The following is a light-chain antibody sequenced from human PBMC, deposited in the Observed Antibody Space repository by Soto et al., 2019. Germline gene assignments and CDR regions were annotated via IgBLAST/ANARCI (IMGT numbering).Light chain of an antibody. V-gene: IGKV3-11*01. CDR2: DAS. CDR1: QSIDSY. J-gene: IGKJ5*01. Sequence: EIVLTQSPATLSFPPGERDTLSCRASQSIDSYLAWYQQKTGQAPRLLIYDASTRATGIPARFRGSGSGTDFTLTISSLEPEDFAVYYCQLRNNWPPSITFGQGTRLEIK. CDR3: QLRNNWPPSIT.